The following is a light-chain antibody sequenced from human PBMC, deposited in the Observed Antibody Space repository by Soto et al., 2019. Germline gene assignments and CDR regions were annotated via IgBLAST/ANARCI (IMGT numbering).Light chain of an antibody. Sequence: QSALTQPASVSGSPGQSITISCTGTSSDVGYYNLVSWYQQHPGEAPKLMMYEGSKRPSGVSNRFSGSKSGNTASLTISGLQAEDEADYYCCSYAGSSALVFGGGTKLTVL. V-gene: IGLV2-23*01. J-gene: IGLJ2*01. CDR3: CSYAGSSALV. CDR1: SSDVGYYNL. CDR2: EGS.